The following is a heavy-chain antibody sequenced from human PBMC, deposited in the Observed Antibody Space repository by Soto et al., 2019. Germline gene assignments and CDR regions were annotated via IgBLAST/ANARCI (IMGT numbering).Heavy chain of an antibody. CDR3: VKDLGTTVIPY. CDR1: GFTFSAYA. CDR2: IGVSDGSR. J-gene: IGHJ4*02. V-gene: IGHV3-11*01. D-gene: IGHD1-1*01. Sequence: GGSLRLSCAASGFTFSAYAMGWVRQPPGKGLEWVSSIGVSDGSRYHADSVEGRFTISRDNAKKSVYLQMDSLRAEDTAVYYCVKDLGTTVIPYWGQGTLVTVSS.